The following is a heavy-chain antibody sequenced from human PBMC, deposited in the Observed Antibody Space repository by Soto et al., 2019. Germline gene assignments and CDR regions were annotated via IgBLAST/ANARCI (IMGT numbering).Heavy chain of an antibody. J-gene: IGHJ4*02. V-gene: IGHV4-59*01. CDR2: IYYSGST. CDR1: GGSISSYY. CDR3: ARGIEHGAPNY. Sequence: PSETLSLTCTVSGGSISSYYWSWIRQPPGKGLEWIGYIYYSGSTNYNPSLKSRVTISVDTSKNQFSLKLSSVTAADTAVYYCARGIEHGAPNYWGQGTLVTVPQ. D-gene: IGHD4-17*01.